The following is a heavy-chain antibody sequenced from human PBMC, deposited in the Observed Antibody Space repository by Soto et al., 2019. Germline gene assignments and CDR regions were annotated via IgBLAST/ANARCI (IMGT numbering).Heavy chain of an antibody. CDR2: INHSGST. J-gene: IGHJ3*02. CDR1: GGSFSGYY. Sequence: QVQLQQWGAGLLKPSETLSLTCAVYGGSFSGYYWSWIRQPPGKGLEWIGEINHSGSTNYNPSLKSRVTISVDTSKNQFSLKLSSVTAADTAVYYCARQERQQLAQAFDIWGQGTMVTVSS. V-gene: IGHV4-34*01. D-gene: IGHD6-13*01. CDR3: ARQERQQLAQAFDI.